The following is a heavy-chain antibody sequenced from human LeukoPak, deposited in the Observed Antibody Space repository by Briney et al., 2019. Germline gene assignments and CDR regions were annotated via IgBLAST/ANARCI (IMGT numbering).Heavy chain of an antibody. Sequence: GRSLSLSCAASGFTFSSYGMHWVRQAPGKGLEWVAVISYDGSNKYYADSVKGRFTISRDNSKNTLYLQMNSLRAEDTAVYYCAKDSLYSGSYSYFDYWGQGTLVTVSS. CDR1: GFTFSSYG. CDR3: AKDSLYSGSYSYFDY. J-gene: IGHJ4*02. V-gene: IGHV3-30*18. D-gene: IGHD1-26*01. CDR2: ISYDGSNK.